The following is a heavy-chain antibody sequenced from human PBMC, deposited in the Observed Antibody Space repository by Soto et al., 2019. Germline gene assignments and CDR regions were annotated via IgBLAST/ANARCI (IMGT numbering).Heavy chain of an antibody. CDR2: ISAYSGNT. D-gene: IGHD2-15*01. V-gene: IGHV1-18*04. Sequence: GASVKVSCKASGYTFTSYGISWVRQAPGQGLEWMGWISAYSGNTNYAQKLQGRVTMTTDTSTSTAYMELRSLRSDDTAVYYCARDSSGWYCSGGSCYADYWGQGTLVTGS. J-gene: IGHJ4*02. CDR3: ARDSSGWYCSGGSCYADY. CDR1: GYTFTSYG.